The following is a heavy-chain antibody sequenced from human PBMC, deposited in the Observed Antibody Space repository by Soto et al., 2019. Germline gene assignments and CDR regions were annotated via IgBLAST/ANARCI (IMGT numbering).Heavy chain of an antibody. Sequence: SVKVSCKASGGTFSSYTISWVRQAPGQGLEWMGRIIPILGIANYAQKFQGRVTITTDKSTSTAYMELSSLRSEDTAVYYCARLDGYYHYMDVWGKGTTVTVSS. CDR3: ARLDGYYHYMDV. D-gene: IGHD6-13*01. CDR1: GGTFSSYT. CDR2: IIPILGIA. V-gene: IGHV1-69*02. J-gene: IGHJ6*03.